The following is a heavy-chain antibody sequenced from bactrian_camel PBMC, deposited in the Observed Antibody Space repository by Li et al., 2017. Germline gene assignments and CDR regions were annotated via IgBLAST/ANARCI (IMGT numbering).Heavy chain of an antibody. J-gene: IGHJ4*01. D-gene: IGHD1*01. CDR3: AARQPCRVWLGYEDPGEYNI. CDR2: HYTGTATT. CDR1: LYIYRSYC. Sequence: HVQLVESGGGSVQAGGSLRLSCEISLYIYRSYCMGWFRQAPGKEREAVAAHYTGTATTYVADSVKGRFAISEDNAKNVLYLQMNSLQPEDTAMYYCAARQPCRVWLGYEDPGEYNIWGQGTQVTVS. V-gene: IGHV3S1*01.